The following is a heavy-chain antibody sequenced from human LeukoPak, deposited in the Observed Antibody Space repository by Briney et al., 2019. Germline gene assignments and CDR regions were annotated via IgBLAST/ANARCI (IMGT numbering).Heavy chain of an antibody. CDR2: ISWNSGTI. Sequence: GGSLRLSCAASGFTFDNYAMNWVRQVPGKGLEWISLISWNSGTIGYADSVKGRLTISRDNANNFLYLQMNSLRAEDTALYYCARAYKDRSLAGKKEFFQHWGQGTLVTVSS. CDR1: GFTFDNYA. D-gene: IGHD6-19*01. V-gene: IGHV3-9*01. J-gene: IGHJ1*01. CDR3: ARAYKDRSLAGKKEFFQH.